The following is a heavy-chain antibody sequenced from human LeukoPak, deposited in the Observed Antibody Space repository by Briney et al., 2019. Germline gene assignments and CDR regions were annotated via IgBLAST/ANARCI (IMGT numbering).Heavy chain of an antibody. CDR1: GGSFSSHA. V-gene: IGHV1-69*05. CDR3: ARGSWDDVGYYYYYYMDV. CDR2: TIPLFGTT. J-gene: IGHJ6*03. Sequence: SVKVSCKASGGSFSSHAVGWVRQAPGQGLEWLGGTIPLFGTTRYAQKFQGRVTITTDESTRTAYMDLSSLTSEDTAVYYCARGSWDDVGYYYYYYMDVWGKGSTVTVSS. D-gene: IGHD1-1*01.